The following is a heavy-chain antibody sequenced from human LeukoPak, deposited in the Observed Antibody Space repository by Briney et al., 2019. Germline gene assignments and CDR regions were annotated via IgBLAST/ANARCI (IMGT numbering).Heavy chain of an antibody. CDR3: ARATAGSESSGWYSSDYYYYMDV. J-gene: IGHJ6*03. CDR1: GFTFDDYG. V-gene: IGHV3-20*04. D-gene: IGHD6-19*01. CDR2: INWNGGST. Sequence: TGGSLRLSCAASGFTFDDYGMSWVRQAPGKGLEWVSGINWNGGSTGYADSVKGRFTISRDNAKNSLYLHMNSLRAEDTALYYCARATAGSESSGWYSSDYYYYMDVWGKGTTVTVSS.